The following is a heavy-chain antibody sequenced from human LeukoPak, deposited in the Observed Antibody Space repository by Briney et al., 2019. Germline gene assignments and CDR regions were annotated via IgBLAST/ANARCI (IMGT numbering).Heavy chain of an antibody. CDR2: ISYDGSNK. CDR1: GFTFSSYS. V-gene: IGHV3-30*03. CDR3: ARDQGYYDSSGYIDY. J-gene: IGHJ4*02. D-gene: IGHD3-22*01. Sequence: GGSLRLSCAASGFTFSSYSMNWVRQAPGKGLEWVAVISYDGSNKYYADSVKGRFTISRDNSKNTLYLQMNSLRAEDTAVYYCARDQGYYDSSGYIDYWGQGTLVTVSS.